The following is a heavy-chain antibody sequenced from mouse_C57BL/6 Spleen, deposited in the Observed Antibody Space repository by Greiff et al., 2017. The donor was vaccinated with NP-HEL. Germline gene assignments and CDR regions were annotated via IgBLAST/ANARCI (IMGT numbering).Heavy chain of an antibody. CDR1: GFTFSSYA. CDR2: ISSGGDYI. Sequence: EVQLVESGEGLVKPGGSLKLSCAASGFTFSSYAMSWVRQTPEKRLEWVAYISSGGDYIYYADTVKGRFTISRDNARNTLYLQMSSLKSEDTAMYYCTRDYYDYDGYFDVWGTGTTVTVSS. D-gene: IGHD2-4*01. J-gene: IGHJ1*03. CDR3: TRDYYDYDGYFDV. V-gene: IGHV5-9-1*02.